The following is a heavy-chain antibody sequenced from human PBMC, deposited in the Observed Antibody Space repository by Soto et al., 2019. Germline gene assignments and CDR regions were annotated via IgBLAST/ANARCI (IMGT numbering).Heavy chain of an antibody. Sequence: SETLSLTCAVSGGSISSSNWWSWVRQPPGKGLEWVGTIYYTGSTYYNPPLESRVTMSLQTSKNQFSLNLTSVTAADTAVYYCARLGGVIAASDFDYCGQGALVTVSS. J-gene: IGHJ4*02. V-gene: IGHV4-39*01. D-gene: IGHD2-15*01. CDR3: ARLGGVIAASDFDY. CDR2: IYYTGST. CDR1: GGSISSSNW.